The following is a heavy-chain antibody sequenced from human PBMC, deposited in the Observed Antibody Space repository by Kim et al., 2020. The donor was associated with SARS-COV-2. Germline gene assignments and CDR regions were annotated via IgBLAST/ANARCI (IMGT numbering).Heavy chain of an antibody. CDR3: ARVGGSGYYYVPFDY. Sequence: ASVKVSCKASGYTFTSYYMHWVRQAPGQGLEWMGIINPSGGSTSYAQKFQGRVTMTRDTSTSTVYMELSSLRSEDTAVYYCARVGGSGYYYVPFDYWGQGTLVTVSS. J-gene: IGHJ4*02. CDR2: INPSGGST. V-gene: IGHV1-46*01. CDR1: GYTFTSYY. D-gene: IGHD3-22*01.